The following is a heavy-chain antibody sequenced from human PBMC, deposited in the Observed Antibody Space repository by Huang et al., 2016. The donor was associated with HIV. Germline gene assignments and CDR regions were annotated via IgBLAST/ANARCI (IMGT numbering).Heavy chain of an antibody. CDR2: SNTSDGST. Sequence: QVQLVQSGAEVKKPGASVKVSCKASGYAFTSYYMHWVRQAPGQGLEWMGISNTSDGSTSYAKKVQGRVTTTRDTSTNTVFMELSSLRSEDTAVYYCARDRDFYESSGYWGFNYFDYWGQGTLVTVSS. CDR3: ARDRDFYESSGYWGFNYFDY. CDR1: GYAFTSYY. J-gene: IGHJ4*02. V-gene: IGHV1-46*01. D-gene: IGHD3-22*01.